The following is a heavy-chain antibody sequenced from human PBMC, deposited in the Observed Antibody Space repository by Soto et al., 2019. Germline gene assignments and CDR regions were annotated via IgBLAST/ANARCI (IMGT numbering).Heavy chain of an antibody. Sequence: GGLLRLSCAASRFNFSSYAMSWVRQAPGKGLEWVSAISGSGGSTYYADSVKGRFTISRDNSKNTLYLQMNSLRAEDTAVYYCAKEGXRPPGYYYYYYYMDVWGKGTTVTVSS. CDR3: AKEGXRPPGYYYYYYYMDV. CDR1: RFNFSSYA. D-gene: IGHD3-16*01. J-gene: IGHJ6*03. CDR2: ISGSGGST. V-gene: IGHV3-23*01.